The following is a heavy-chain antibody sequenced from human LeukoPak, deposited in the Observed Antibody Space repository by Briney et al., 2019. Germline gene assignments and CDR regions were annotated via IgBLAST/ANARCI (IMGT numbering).Heavy chain of an antibody. Sequence: SETLSLTRTASGGSISSYYWSWIRQPPGKGLEWIGYIYYSGSTNYNPSLKSRVTISVDTSKNQFSLKLSPVTAADTAVYYCARDLDAFDIWGQGTMVTVSS. V-gene: IGHV4-59*01. CDR2: IYYSGST. J-gene: IGHJ3*02. CDR3: ARDLDAFDI. CDR1: GGSISSYY.